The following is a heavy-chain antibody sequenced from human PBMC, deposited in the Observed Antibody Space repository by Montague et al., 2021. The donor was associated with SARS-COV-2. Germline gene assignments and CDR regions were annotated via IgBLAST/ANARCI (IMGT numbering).Heavy chain of an antibody. J-gene: IGHJ3*02. CDR2: ISYDGSNK. CDR3: ARAAQKQYVLLWFGELLHDAFDI. Sequence: SLSLSCAASGFTFSSYAMHWVRQAPGEGLEWVAVISYDGSNKYYADSVRGRFTISRDNSKNTLYLQMNSLRAEDTAVYYCARAAQKQYVLLWFGELLHDAFDIWGQGTMVTVSS. V-gene: IGHV3-30-3*01. CDR1: GFTFSSYA. D-gene: IGHD3-10*01.